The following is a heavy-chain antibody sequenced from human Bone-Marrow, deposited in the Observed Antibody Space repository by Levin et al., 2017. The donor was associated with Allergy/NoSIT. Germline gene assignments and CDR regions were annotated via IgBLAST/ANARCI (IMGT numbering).Heavy chain of an antibody. D-gene: IGHD4-17*01. Sequence: GGSLRLSCAASGFTFSSHSMNWVRQAPGKGLEWVSHISSGSNTIYYSDSVKGRFTISRDNAENSLYLQLNSLKDEDTAVYYCARDRGVTTRPRGYFDYWGQGALVTVSS. CDR2: ISSGSNTI. CDR3: ARDRGVTTRPRGYFDY. V-gene: IGHV3-48*02. CDR1: GFTFSSHS. J-gene: IGHJ4*02.